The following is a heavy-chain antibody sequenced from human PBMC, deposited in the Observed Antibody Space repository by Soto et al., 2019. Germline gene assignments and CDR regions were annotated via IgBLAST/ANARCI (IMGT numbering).Heavy chain of an antibody. CDR2: LYSGGGT. CDR1: GFIVSNNY. CDR3: ARGGANDAFDV. Sequence: EVQLVETGGGLIQPGGSLRLSCAASGFIVSNNYMSWVRQAPGKGLEWVSVLYSGGGTYYADSVKGRFTISRDSSMNTLYLQMTSLSDEDTAVYFCARGGANDAFDVWGQGTMVTVSS. D-gene: IGHD1-26*01. J-gene: IGHJ3*01. V-gene: IGHV3-53*02.